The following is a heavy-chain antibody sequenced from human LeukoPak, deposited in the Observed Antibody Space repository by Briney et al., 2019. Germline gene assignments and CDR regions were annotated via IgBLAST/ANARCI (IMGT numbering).Heavy chain of an antibody. CDR1: GGSFSGYY. CDR2: INHSGST. V-gene: IGHV4-34*01. J-gene: IGHJ4*02. D-gene: IGHD3-3*01. Sequence: SETLPLTCAVYGGSFSGYYWSWIRQPPGKGLEWIGEINHSGSTNFNPSLKSRVTISVDTSKNQFSLKLSSVTAAATAVYYSARVRGPTRLXRIXFLXGFXYWGQGTLVXXSS. CDR3: ARVRGPTRLXRIXFLXGFXY.